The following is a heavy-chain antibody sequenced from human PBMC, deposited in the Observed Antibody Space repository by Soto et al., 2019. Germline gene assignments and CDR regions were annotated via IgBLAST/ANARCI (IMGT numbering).Heavy chain of an antibody. CDR2: ISPYDGSK. V-gene: IGHV1-46*01. D-gene: IGHD1-26*01. Sequence: QVQLVQSGAEVKKPGASVKVSCKASGFTFTNYFFHWVRQAPRQGLEWMGIISPYDGSKNYQQSLPGRVTLTSDTATSTVYMELRSLRSEDTAVYFWARGDGRGSTGFYYYYGMDVWGHGTMITVSS. J-gene: IGHJ6*02. CDR3: ARGDGRGSTGFYYYYGMDV. CDR1: GFTFTNYF.